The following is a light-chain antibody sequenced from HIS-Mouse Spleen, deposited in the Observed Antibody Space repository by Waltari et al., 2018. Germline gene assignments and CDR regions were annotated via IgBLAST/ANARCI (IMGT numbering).Light chain of an antibody. V-gene: IGKV1-33*01. CDR3: QQYDNLPLT. Sequence: DIQMTQSPSSLSASVGDRVTITCQAIQDISNYLNWYQQKPGKAPKLLIYDASNLETGVPSRFSGSGSGTDFTFTISSLQPEDIATYYCQQYDNLPLTFGGGTK. CDR1: QDISNY. CDR2: DAS. J-gene: IGKJ4*01.